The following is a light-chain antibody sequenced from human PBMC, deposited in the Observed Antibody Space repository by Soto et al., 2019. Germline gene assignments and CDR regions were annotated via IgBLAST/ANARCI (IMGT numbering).Light chain of an antibody. CDR2: DAS. Sequence: EIVLTQSPATLSLSPGERDTLSCRASQSVSSSLAWYQQKPGQAPRLLIYDASNRATGIPARFSGSASGTDSTLTISSLEHEDFAVYYCQQRSNWLTFGQGTRLEIK. CDR3: QQRSNWLT. CDR1: QSVSSS. V-gene: IGKV3-11*01. J-gene: IGKJ5*01.